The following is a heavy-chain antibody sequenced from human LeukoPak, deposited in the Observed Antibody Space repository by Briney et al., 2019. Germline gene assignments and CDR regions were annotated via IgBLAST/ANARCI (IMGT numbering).Heavy chain of an antibody. J-gene: IGHJ3*02. CDR2: IIPIFGTA. D-gene: IGHD6-13*01. Sequence: SVKVSCKASGATFSSYAISWVRQAPGQGLGWVGGIIPIFGTANYAQKFQGRVTITTDESTSTAYLELSRLRSETTAVYYCARVTYSRASMTVDGFDIWGQGTMVTVSA. V-gene: IGHV1-69*05. CDR3: ARVTYSRASMTVDGFDI. CDR1: GATFSSYA.